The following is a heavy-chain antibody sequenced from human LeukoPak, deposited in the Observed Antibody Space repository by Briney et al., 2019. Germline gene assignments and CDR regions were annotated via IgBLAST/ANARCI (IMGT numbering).Heavy chain of an antibody. D-gene: IGHD3-10*01. J-gene: IGHJ4*02. CDR1: GGSFSGYY. CDR2: INHSGST. Sequence: SETLSLTCAVYGGSFSGYYWSWIRQPPGKGLEWIGEINHSGSTNYNPSLKSRVTISVDTSKNQFSLKLSSVTAADTAVYYCARSGGSGSYPNYFDYWGQGTLVTVSS. CDR3: ARSGGSGSYPNYFDY. V-gene: IGHV4-34*01.